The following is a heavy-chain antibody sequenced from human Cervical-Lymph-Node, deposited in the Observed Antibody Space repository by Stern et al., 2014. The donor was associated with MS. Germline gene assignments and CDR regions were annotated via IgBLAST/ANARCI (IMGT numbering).Heavy chain of an antibody. V-gene: IGHV7-4-1*02. D-gene: IGHD2-2*01. CDR2: INTNTGNT. CDR1: GYTFTRNA. Sequence: QVQLVESGSELKKPGASVKVSCKASGYTFTRNAVNWVRQAPGQRLEWMGWINTNTGNTTYAQAFTGRFVFSLDPSVSTAYLQISSLKAEDTAIYYCARVKPAAILDYWGQGTLVTVSS. J-gene: IGHJ4*02. CDR3: ARVKPAAILDY.